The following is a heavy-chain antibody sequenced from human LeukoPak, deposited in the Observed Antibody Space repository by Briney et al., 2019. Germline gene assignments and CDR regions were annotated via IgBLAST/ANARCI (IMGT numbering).Heavy chain of an antibody. Sequence: SETLSLTCTVSGGSISTYYWSWIRQPPGKGLEWIVYIYYSGSTNYNPSLKSRVTISVDTSKNQFSLKLSSVTAADTAVYYCARLAYSYGYDWGQGTLVTVSS. D-gene: IGHD5-18*01. CDR2: IYYSGST. CDR1: GGSISTYY. V-gene: IGHV4-59*08. CDR3: ARLAYSYGYD. J-gene: IGHJ4*02.